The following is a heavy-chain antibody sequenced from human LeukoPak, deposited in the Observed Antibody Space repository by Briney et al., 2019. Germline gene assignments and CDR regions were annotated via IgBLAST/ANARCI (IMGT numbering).Heavy chain of an antibody. V-gene: IGHV5-51*01. CDR1: GYNFTKSW. CDR2: IYPGDSDT. J-gene: IGHJ3*02. D-gene: IGHD6-13*01. CDR3: ARQYSSRTENAFDI. Sequence: GESLKISCKASGYNFTKSWIGWVRQMPGKGLEWVGIIYPGDSDTRYSPSFQGQVTISADKSISTAYLQWSSLKASDTAMYYCARQYSSRTENAFDIWGQGTMVTVS.